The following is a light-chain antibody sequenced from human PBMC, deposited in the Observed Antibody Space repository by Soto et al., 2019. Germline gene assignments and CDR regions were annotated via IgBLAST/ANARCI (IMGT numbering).Light chain of an antibody. V-gene: IGKV3D-20*02. J-gene: IGKJ4*01. CDR1: QSVSSSY. Sequence: EIGLKQSPGTLSLSPGERATLSCRASQSVSSSYLAWYQQKPGQAPRLLIYDASNRATGIPARFSGSGSGTDFTLTISSLEPEDFAVYYCQQRSNWLTFGGGTKVDI. CDR2: DAS. CDR3: QQRSNWLT.